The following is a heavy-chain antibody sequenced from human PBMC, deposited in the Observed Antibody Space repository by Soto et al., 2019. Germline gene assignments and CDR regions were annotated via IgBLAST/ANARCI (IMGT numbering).Heavy chain of an antibody. J-gene: IGHJ3*02. Sequence: GGSLRLSCAASGFTFDDYAMHWVRQAPGKGLEWVSGISWNSGSIGYADSVKGRFTISRDNAKNSLYLQMNSMRAEDTALYYCAKDITVYSSSSRVAFDIWGQGTMVTVSS. CDR3: AKDITVYSSSSRVAFDI. V-gene: IGHV3-9*01. D-gene: IGHD6-13*01. CDR1: GFTFDDYA. CDR2: ISWNSGSI.